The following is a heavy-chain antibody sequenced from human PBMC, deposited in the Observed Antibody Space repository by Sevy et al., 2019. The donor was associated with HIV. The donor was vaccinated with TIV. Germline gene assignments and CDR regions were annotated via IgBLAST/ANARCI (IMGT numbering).Heavy chain of an antibody. D-gene: IGHD2-15*01. Sequence: GGSLRLSCAASGFTVSSNYMSWVRQAPGKGLEWVSVIYSGGSTYYADSVKGRFTISRDNSKNTLYLQMNSLRAEDTAVYYCARDSEYCSGGSCYSWFDPWGQGTLVTVSS. V-gene: IGHV3-53*01. CDR1: GFTVSSNY. J-gene: IGHJ5*02. CDR3: ARDSEYCSGGSCYSWFDP. CDR2: IYSGGST.